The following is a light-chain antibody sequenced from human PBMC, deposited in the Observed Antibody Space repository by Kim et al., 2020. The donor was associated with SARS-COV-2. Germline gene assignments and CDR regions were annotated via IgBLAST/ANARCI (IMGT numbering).Light chain of an antibody. CDR2: DTT. Sequence: QAVVTQEPSLTVSPGGTVTLTCGSSTGAVTSGHYPYWFQQKPGQAPRTLIYDTTNEHSWTPARFSGSLLGDKAALTLSGAQPEDEADYYCLLSYSGARVFGGGTQLNVL. CDR1: TGAVTSGHY. V-gene: IGLV7-46*01. J-gene: IGLJ2*01. CDR3: LLSYSGARV.